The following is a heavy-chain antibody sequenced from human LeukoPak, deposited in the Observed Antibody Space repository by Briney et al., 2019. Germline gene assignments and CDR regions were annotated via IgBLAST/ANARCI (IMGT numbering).Heavy chain of an antibody. J-gene: IGHJ4*02. V-gene: IGHV3-33*01. Sequence: PGRSLRLSCAASGFTFSSYSMHWVRQAPGKGLEWVAVIWYDGSNKYYADSVKGRFTISRDNSKNTLYLQMNSLRAEDTAVYYCARSSGDRPGGGGNLVYSDYWGQGTLVTVSS. CDR1: GFTFSSYS. CDR2: IWYDGSNK. CDR3: ARSSGDRPGGGGNLVYSDY. D-gene: IGHD2-15*01.